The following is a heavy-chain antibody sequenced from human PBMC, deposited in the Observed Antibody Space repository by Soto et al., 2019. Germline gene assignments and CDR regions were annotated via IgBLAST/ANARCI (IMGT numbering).Heavy chain of an antibody. CDR3: ARGDYYDISGPFSDAFDI. D-gene: IGHD3-22*01. CDR1: GLTFSNYA. Sequence: PGGSLRLSCAASGLTFSNYAMHWVRQAPGKGLEWVAAISYDGSDQYYADSVKGRFTISRDNAKNSLYLQMNSLRAEDTAVYYCARGDYYDISGPFSDAFDIWGQGTMVTVSS. CDR2: ISYDGSDQ. J-gene: IGHJ3*02. V-gene: IGHV3-30-3*01.